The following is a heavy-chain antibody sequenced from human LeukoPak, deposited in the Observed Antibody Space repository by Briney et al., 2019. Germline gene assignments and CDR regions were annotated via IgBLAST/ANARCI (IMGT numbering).Heavy chain of an antibody. CDR3: ARGGRFLEWLLYPHYYYMDV. Sequence: GGSLRLSCAASGFTFSSYWMLWVRQAPGKGLVWVSRINSDGSSTSYADSVKGRFTISRDNAKNTLYLQMNSLRAEDTAVYYCARGGRFLEWLLYPHYYYMDVWGKGTTVTVSS. J-gene: IGHJ6*03. CDR1: GFTFSSYW. D-gene: IGHD3-3*01. CDR2: INSDGSST. V-gene: IGHV3-74*01.